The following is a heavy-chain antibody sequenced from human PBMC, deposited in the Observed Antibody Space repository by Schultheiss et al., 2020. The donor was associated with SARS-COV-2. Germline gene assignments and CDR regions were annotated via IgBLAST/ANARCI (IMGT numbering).Heavy chain of an antibody. V-gene: IGHV3-53*01. D-gene: IGHD6-13*01. Sequence: GGSLRLSCAASGFTFSSYAMSWVRQAPGKGLEWVSVIYSGGSTYYADSVKGRFTISRDNSKNTLYLQMNSLRAEDTAVYYCARTGAAAAYGMDVWGQGTTVTVSS. J-gene: IGHJ6*02. CDR1: GFTFSSYA. CDR3: ARTGAAAAYGMDV. CDR2: IYSGGST.